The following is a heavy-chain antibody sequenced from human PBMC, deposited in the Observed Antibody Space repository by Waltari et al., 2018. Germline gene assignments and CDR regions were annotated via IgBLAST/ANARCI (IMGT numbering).Heavy chain of an antibody. Sequence: VQLVESGGGLLHPGGSMRVPCAAPGFTVNNNYMTWVRQAPGKGLEWVSLIFSGGNTFYADSVRGRFTISRDSSKNTLYLQMNSLRTEDTAVYYCASSPKEGYWGQGTLVTVSS. CDR3: ASSPKEGY. CDR2: IFSGGNT. V-gene: IGHV3-53*01. J-gene: IGHJ4*02. CDR1: GFTVNNNY.